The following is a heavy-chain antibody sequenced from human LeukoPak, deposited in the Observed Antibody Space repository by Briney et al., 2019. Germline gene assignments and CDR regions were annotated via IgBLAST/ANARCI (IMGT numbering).Heavy chain of an antibody. CDR2: MDSDGRFT. V-gene: IGHV3-74*01. D-gene: IGHD1-14*01. J-gene: IGHJ4*02. Sequence: GGSLRLSCAASGFTFSDYWMHWVRQAPGKGLMWVSRMDSDGRFTTYADSVKGRFTISRENAKNTLYLQINRLRAEDTAVYYCASEIITPGHHYFDYWGQGTLFTVSS. CDR3: ASEIITPGHHYFDY. CDR1: GFTFSDYW.